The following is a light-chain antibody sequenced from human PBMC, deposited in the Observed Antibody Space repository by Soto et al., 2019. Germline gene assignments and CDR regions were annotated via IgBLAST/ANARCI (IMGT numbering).Light chain of an antibody. CDR1: QSISTIS. CDR2: DSS. V-gene: IGKV3-20*01. Sequence: EIVLTQSPGTLSLPPGERATLSCRASQSISTISLGWYQQKPGQAPRLLIYDSSSRTGGTPDRFSGSGSETDFPLTISILEPDYFAVYYCQHDGSSPYTFGPGTKLEIK. J-gene: IGKJ2*01. CDR3: QHDGSSPYT.